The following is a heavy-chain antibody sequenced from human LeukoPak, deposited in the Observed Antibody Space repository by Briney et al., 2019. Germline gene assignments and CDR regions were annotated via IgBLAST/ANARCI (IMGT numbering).Heavy chain of an antibody. CDR2: INPNSGGT. D-gene: IGHD2-8*01. CDR1: GYTFTSYG. V-gene: IGHV1-2*02. CDR3: ARGVYATVNYYYYYYMDV. Sequence: ASVKVSCKASGYTFTSYGISWVRQAPGQGLEWMGWINPNSGGTNYAQKFQGRVTMTRDTSISTAYMELSSLRSEDTAVYYCARGVYATVNYYYYYYMDVWGKGTTVTVSS. J-gene: IGHJ6*03.